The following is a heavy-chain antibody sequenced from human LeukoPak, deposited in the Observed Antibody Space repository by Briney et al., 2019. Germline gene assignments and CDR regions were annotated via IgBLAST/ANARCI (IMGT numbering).Heavy chain of an antibody. V-gene: IGHV3-23*01. CDR2: TSGSDDNT. CDR1: GFTFSSYA. CDR3: AKGGLRDGYSYAS. Sequence: GGSLRLSCAASGFTFSSYAMSWVRQAPGKGLEWVSVTSGSDDNTYYADSVNGRFAISRDNSKNTLSLQMNSLRAADTAVYYCAKGGLRDGYSYASWGQGTLITVS. D-gene: IGHD5-24*01. J-gene: IGHJ5*02.